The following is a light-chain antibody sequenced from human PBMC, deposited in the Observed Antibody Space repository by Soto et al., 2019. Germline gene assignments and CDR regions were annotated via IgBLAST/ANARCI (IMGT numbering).Light chain of an antibody. CDR3: QLYNIYSAS. J-gene: IGKJ1*01. CDR2: PAS. V-gene: IGKV1-5*03. Sequence: MAQSXSSISSSLREXXXXXXXVSQSIYNCLAWCQHKXGRGRKLLIYPASXLRSGVPARFRGSGSGTEFTLNTSSLQTDDFPTYYCQLYNIYSASFGQGTKV. CDR1: QSIYNC.